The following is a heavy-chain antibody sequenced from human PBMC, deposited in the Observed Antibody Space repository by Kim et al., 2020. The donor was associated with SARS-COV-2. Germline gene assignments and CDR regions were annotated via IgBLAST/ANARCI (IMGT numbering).Heavy chain of an antibody. J-gene: IGHJ6*02. CDR2: IYYSGST. Sequence: SETLSLTCTVSGGSISSYYWSWIRQPPGKGVEWIGYIYYSGSTNYNPSLKSRVTISVDTSKNQFSLKLSSVTAADTAVYYCARGYSYGSYYYYYGMDVWGQGTTVTVSS. CDR3: ARGYSYGSYYYYYGMDV. V-gene: IGHV4-59*13. D-gene: IGHD5-18*01. CDR1: GGSISSYY.